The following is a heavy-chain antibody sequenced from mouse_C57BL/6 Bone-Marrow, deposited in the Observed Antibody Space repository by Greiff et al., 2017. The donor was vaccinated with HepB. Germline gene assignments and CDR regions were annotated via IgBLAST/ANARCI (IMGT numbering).Heavy chain of an antibody. CDR2: IDPNSGGT. CDR3: ARWMDGSSFWFAY. CDR1: GYTFTSYW. D-gene: IGHD1-1*01. Sequence: VQLQQSGAELVKPGASVQLSCKASGYTFTSYWMHWVKQRPGRGLEWIGRIDPNSGGTKYNEKFKSKATLTVDKPSSTAYMQLSSLTSEDSAVYYCARWMDGSSFWFAYWGQGTLVTVSA. V-gene: IGHV1-72*01. J-gene: IGHJ3*01.